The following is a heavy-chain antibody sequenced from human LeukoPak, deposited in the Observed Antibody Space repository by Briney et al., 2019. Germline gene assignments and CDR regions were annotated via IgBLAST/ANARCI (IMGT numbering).Heavy chain of an antibody. D-gene: IGHD3-9*01. CDR1: GFTFSSYA. J-gene: IGHJ6*02. CDR2: ISSSSSTI. CDR3: ARDRQGRYYDISYTGPGGMDV. Sequence: GGSLRLSCAASGFTFSSYAMNWVRQAPGKGLEWISYISSSSSTIYYADSVKGRFTISRDSAKNSLYLQMNNLRAEDTAVYYCARDRQGRYYDISYTGPGGMDVWGQGTTVTVSS. V-gene: IGHV3-48*04.